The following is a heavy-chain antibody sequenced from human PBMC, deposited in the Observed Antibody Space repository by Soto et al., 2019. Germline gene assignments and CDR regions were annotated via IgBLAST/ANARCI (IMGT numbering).Heavy chain of an antibody. Sequence: SETLSLTCTVSGGSISSYYWSWIWQPPGKGLEWIGYIYYSGSTNYNPSLKSRVTISVDTSKNQFSLKLSSVTAADTAVYYCARDAQYSSSWYDNYYYYGMDVWGQGTTVTVSS. V-gene: IGHV4-59*01. CDR1: GGSISSYY. CDR2: IYYSGST. CDR3: ARDAQYSSSWYDNYYYYGMDV. J-gene: IGHJ6*02. D-gene: IGHD6-13*01.